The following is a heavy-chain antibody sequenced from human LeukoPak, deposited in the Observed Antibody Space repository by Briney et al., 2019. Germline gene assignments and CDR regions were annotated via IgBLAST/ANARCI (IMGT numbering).Heavy chain of an antibody. Sequence: PSETLSLTCTVSGGSISSYYWSWIRQPPGKGLEWIGYIYYSGSTNYNPSLKSRVTISVDTSKNQFSLKLSSVTAADTAVYYCARLGDCGHDCYPHDYWGQGTLVTVSS. CDR3: ARLGDCGHDCYPHDY. CDR2: IYYSGST. D-gene: IGHD2-21*01. J-gene: IGHJ4*02. V-gene: IGHV4-59*08. CDR1: GGSISSYY.